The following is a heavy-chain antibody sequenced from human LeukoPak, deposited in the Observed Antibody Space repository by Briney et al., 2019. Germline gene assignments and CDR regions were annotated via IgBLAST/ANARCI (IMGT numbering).Heavy chain of an antibody. CDR2: VSYTGRT. CDR1: GDSLSGHY. J-gene: IGHJ3*01. V-gene: IGHV4-59*11. CDR3: ARLLDNDISGDPDTFDV. D-gene: IGHD3-22*01. Sequence: SETLSLTCTVSGDSLSGHYWSWIRQPPGKRLEWIGYVSYTGRTKYNPSLQSRVTISIDTSKSQFSLKLPSVTSADTAVYSCARLLDNDISGDPDTFDVWGQGTTVIVSS.